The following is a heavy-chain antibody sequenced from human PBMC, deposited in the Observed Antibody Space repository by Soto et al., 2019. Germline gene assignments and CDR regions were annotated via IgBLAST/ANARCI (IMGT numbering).Heavy chain of an antibody. CDR1: GYTFTSYD. J-gene: IGHJ4*02. V-gene: IGHV1-8*01. CDR2: MNPNSGNT. CDR3: ARRILAYCGGDCYSFDY. D-gene: IGHD2-21*02. Sequence: QVQLVQSGAEVKKPGASVKVSCKASGYTFTSYDINWVRQATGQGLEWMGWMNPNSGNTGYAQKFQGRVTMTRNTSISTAYMALSSLRSEDTAVYYCARRILAYCGGDCYSFDYWGQGTLVTVSS.